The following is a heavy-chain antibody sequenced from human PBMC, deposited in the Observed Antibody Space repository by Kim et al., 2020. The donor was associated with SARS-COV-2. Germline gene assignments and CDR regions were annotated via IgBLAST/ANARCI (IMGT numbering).Heavy chain of an antibody. CDR2: ISYDGSNK. Sequence: GGSLRLSCAASGFTFSSYGMHWVRQAPGKGLEWVAVISYDGSNKYYADSVKGRFTISRDNSKNTLYLQMNSLRAEDTAVYYCAKDRKPGYCSGGSCYVIRYYYYGMDVWGQGTTVTVSS. J-gene: IGHJ6*02. V-gene: IGHV3-30*18. CDR3: AKDRKPGYCSGGSCYVIRYYYYGMDV. D-gene: IGHD2-15*01. CDR1: GFTFSSYG.